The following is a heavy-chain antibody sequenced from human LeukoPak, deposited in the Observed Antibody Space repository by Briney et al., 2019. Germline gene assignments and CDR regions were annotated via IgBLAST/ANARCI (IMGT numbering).Heavy chain of an antibody. CDR3: AIDRTRHYFDISGYGP. CDR1: GFTFSSYA. Sequence: PGGSLRLSCAASGFTFSSYAMSWVRQAPGKGLEWVSAISGSGGSTYYADSVKGRFTISRDNSKNTLYLQMNSVRAEDTAVYYRAIDRTRHYFDISGYGPWGQGTLVTVSS. D-gene: IGHD3-22*01. J-gene: IGHJ5*02. V-gene: IGHV3-23*01. CDR2: ISGSGGST.